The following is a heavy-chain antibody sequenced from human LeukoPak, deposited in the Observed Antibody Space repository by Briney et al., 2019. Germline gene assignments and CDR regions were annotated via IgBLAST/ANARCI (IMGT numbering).Heavy chain of an antibody. V-gene: IGHV3-23*01. CDR1: GFTFSTYA. Sequence: GGSLRLSCAASGFTFSTYAMTWVRQAPGKGLEWVSSITSGGSTYYADSVKGRFTIFRDYSKNTLYLQMNSLRAEDTAVYFCAKDFQDWGQGTLVTVSS. J-gene: IGHJ4*02. CDR3: AKDFQD. CDR2: ITSGGST.